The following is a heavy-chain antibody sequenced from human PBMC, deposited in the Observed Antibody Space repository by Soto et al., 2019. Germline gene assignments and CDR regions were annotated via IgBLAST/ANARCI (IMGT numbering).Heavy chain of an antibody. D-gene: IGHD1-1*01. J-gene: IGHJ4*02. CDR1: GFTFNTYA. CDR2: ISSSGDNT. CDR3: ARNTIPHPHY. V-gene: IGHV3-23*01. Sequence: PGGSLRLSCAASGFTFNTYAMTWVRQAPGEGLQWVSAISSSGDNTFYADFVKGRFTISRDNSKSTLYPQMNRLTAEDTAVYYCARNTIPHPHYWGPGTLVTVSS.